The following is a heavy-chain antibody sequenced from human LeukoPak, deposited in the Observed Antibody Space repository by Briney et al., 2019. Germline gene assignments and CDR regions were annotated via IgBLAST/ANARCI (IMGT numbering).Heavy chain of an antibody. CDR1: GGTFSSYA. Sequence: SVKVSCKASGGTFSSYAISWVRQAPGQGLEWMGRIIPILGIANYAQKFQGRVTITADKSTSTAYMELSSLRSEDTAVYYCARASSGYYLNPDYWGQGTLVTVSS. CDR2: IIPILGIA. V-gene: IGHV1-69*04. J-gene: IGHJ4*02. D-gene: IGHD3-22*01. CDR3: ARASSGYYLNPDY.